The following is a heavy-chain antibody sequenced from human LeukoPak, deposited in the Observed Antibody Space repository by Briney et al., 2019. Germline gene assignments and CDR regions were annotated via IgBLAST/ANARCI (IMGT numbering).Heavy chain of an antibody. Sequence: SETLSLTCAVSGYSISSGYYWGWIRQPPGKGLEWIGSIYHSGSPYYNPSLKSRVTISLDTSKNQFPLKLSSVTAADTAVYFCARNFFWSGYYFDYWGQGTLVTVSS. CDR1: GYSISSGYY. V-gene: IGHV4-38-2*01. CDR3: ARNFFWSGYYFDY. J-gene: IGHJ4*02. D-gene: IGHD3-3*01. CDR2: IYHSGSP.